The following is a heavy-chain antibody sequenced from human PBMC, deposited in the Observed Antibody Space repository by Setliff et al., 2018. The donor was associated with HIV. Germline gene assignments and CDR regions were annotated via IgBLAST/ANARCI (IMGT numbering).Heavy chain of an antibody. D-gene: IGHD3-10*01. V-gene: IGHV1-8*01. CDR2: MNPDSGNT. CDR3: ARVPPRWFGQLLYLQAFDY. J-gene: IGHJ4*03. CDR1: GYTFTSYD. Sequence: ASVKVSCKASGYTFTSYDINWVRQGTGQGLQWMGWMNPDSGNTGYAQKFQGRVTMTRNTSTSAAYMELSSLRSEDTAVYYCARVPPRWFGQLLYLQAFDYWVPETLLVTVSS.